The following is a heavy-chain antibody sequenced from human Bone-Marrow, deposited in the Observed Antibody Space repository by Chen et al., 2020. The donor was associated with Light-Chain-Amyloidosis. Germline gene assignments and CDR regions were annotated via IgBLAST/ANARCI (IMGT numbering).Heavy chain of an antibody. CDR2: INPNSGGT. CDR3: ARGYCSGGSCYWAFDY. D-gene: IGHD2-15*01. Sequence: QVQLVQSGAEVKKPGASVKVSCKASGYTFTGYYMHWVRQAPGQGLEWMGWINPNSGGTNYAQKFQGRVTMTRDTSISTAYMELSRLRSDDTAVYYCARGYCSGGSCYWAFDYWGQGTLVTVSS. CDR1: GYTFTGYY. V-gene: IGHV1-2*02. J-gene: IGHJ4*02.